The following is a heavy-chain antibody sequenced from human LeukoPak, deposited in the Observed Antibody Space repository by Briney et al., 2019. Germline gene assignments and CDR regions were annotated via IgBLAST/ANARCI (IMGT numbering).Heavy chain of an antibody. CDR1: GFTFDDYA. J-gene: IGHJ4*02. D-gene: IGHD6-19*01. CDR2: ISWNSGSI. CDR3: AKDFIAVAGNDDGYFDY. Sequence: GGSLRLSCAASGFTFDDYAMHWVRQAPGKGLEWVSGISWNSGSIGYADSVKGRFTISRGNAKNSLYLQMNSLRAEDTALYYCAKDFIAVAGNDDGYFDYWGQGTLVTVSS. V-gene: IGHV3-9*01.